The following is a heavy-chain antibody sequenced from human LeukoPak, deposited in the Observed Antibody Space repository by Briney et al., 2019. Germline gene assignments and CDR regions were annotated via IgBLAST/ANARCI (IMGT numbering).Heavy chain of an antibody. CDR2: IYYSGST. Sequence: PSETLSLTCSVSGHSISSYYGRWIRQPPGEGQEGIGYIYYSGSTNYNPSLKSRVSTSLDTTKNQSSLKLSSVTAADTAVYYCARHLRAYYDYVWGSYRYTGFDYWGQGTLVTVSS. J-gene: IGHJ4*02. V-gene: IGHV4-59*08. CDR1: GHSISSYY. D-gene: IGHD3-16*02. CDR3: ARHLRAYYDYVWGSYRYTGFDY.